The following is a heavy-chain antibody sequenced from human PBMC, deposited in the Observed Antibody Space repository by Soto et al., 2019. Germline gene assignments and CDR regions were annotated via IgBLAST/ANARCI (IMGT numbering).Heavy chain of an antibody. CDR1: GYTFTNYY. Sequence: ASVKVSCKASGYTFTNYYMHWVRQAPGQGLEWMGLINPGGVGTNYAQKFQGRVTMTRDTSTSTVYMELSSLRSEDTALYYCAKTVAYNNYLLDYWGQGTLVTVS. CDR3: AKTVAYNNYLLDY. J-gene: IGHJ4*02. D-gene: IGHD4-4*01. V-gene: IGHV1-46*01. CDR2: INPGGVGT.